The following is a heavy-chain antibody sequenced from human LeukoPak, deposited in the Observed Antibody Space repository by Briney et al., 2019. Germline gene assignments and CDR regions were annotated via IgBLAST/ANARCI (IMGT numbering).Heavy chain of an antibody. CDR2: INHSGST. D-gene: IGHD3-10*01. CDR3: ARTSFGESFDY. J-gene: IGHJ4*02. CDR1: GGSFSGYY. Sequence: PSETLSLTCAVYGGSFSGYYWSWIRQPPGKGLEWIGEINHSGSTNYNPSLKSRVTISVDTSKNQFSLKLSSVTAADTAVYYCARTSFGESFDYWGQGTLVTVSS. V-gene: IGHV4-34*01.